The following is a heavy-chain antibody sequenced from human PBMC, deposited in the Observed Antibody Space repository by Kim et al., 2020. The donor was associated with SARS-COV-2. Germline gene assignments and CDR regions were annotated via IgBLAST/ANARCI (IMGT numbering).Heavy chain of an antibody. CDR2: IIPVLGTA. Sequence: SVKVSCKASGDSFSSFEMSWVRQAPGQGLEWMGGIIPVLGTANYAQKFQGRVIISADEATSTVYMEVTSLTSEDTAVYFCAREGEDSSIWYGMASWGQGTLVSVSS. CDR1: GDSFSSFE. CDR3: AREGEDSSIWYGMAS. D-gene: IGHD2-2*01. V-gene: IGHV1-69*13. J-gene: IGHJ4*02.